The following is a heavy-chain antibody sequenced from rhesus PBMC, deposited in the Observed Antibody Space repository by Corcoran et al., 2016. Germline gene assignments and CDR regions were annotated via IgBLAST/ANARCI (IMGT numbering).Heavy chain of an antibody. Sequence: VQLVPSGAEVKKPGASVKISCKASGYTFPDYYLHWVRPAPVNGLEWMGSVDPEDGEAKHEQKFQDRVTITADTSTDIAYMELSSLRSEDTAVYYCGTSETAGTVGLDYWGQGVLVTVSS. CDR3: GTSETAGTVGLDY. CDR2: VDPEDGEA. CDR1: GYTFPDYY. D-gene: IGHD5-24*01. V-gene: IGHV1-111*02. J-gene: IGHJ4*01.